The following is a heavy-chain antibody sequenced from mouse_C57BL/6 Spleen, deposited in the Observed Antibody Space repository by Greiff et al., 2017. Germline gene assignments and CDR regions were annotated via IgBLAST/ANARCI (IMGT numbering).Heavy chain of an antibody. J-gene: IGHJ1*03. D-gene: IGHD1-1*01. V-gene: IGHV5-9-1*02. CDR1: GFTFSSYA. Sequence: EVQGVESGEGLVKPGGSLKLSCAASGFTFSSYAMSWVRQTPERRLEWVAYISSGGDYIYYADTVKGRFTISRDNARNTLYLQMSSLKSEDTAMYYCTRVATTVVANWYFDVWGTGTTVTVSS. CDR2: ISSGGDYI. CDR3: TRVATTVVANWYFDV.